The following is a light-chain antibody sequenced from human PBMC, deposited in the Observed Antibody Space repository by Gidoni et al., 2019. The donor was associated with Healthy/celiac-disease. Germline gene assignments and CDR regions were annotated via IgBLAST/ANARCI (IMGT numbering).Light chain of an antibody. CDR3: QQYNNWPPYT. J-gene: IGKJ2*01. V-gene: IGKV3-15*01. Sequence: DIVMTQSPATLSVSPGERATLSCRARQSVSSNLAWYQQTPGQAPRLLIYGASTRATGIPARFSGSGSGTEFTLTISSLQSEDFAVYYCQQYNNWPPYTFGQGTKLEIK. CDR2: GAS. CDR1: QSVSSN.